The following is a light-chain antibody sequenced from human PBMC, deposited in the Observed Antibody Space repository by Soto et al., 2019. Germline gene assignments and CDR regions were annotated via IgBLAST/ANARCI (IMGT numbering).Light chain of an antibody. CDR1: QSVRSN. Sequence: EIVLTQSPATLSLSPGERATLSCRASQSVRSNLAWYQHKPGQAPRLLIYDVSNRATGIPGRFSGSGFGTDFTLTISNVEPEDFAVYYCQQRDNWAWTFGQGAKVEIK. CDR3: QQRDNWAWT. V-gene: IGKV3-11*01. CDR2: DVS. J-gene: IGKJ1*01.